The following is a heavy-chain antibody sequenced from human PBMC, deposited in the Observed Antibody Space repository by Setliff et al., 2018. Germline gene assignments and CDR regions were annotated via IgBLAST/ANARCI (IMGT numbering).Heavy chain of an antibody. D-gene: IGHD5-12*01. CDR2: IYYSGSS. CDR1: GGSISSPSYF. V-gene: IGHV4-39*01. J-gene: IGHJ4*02. Sequence: PSETLSLTCTVSGGSISSPSYFWGRVRQPPGKEMEWIATIYYSGSSYYNPSLKSRLTISVDTSKNLFSLKLSSVTTADTAVYYCARHYGGGYKHFDYWGQGTLVTVSS. CDR3: ARHYGGGYKHFDY.